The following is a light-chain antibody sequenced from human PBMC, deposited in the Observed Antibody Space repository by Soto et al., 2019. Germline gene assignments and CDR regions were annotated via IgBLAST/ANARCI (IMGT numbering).Light chain of an antibody. CDR3: QHYHGWPIT. CDR2: DAS. J-gene: IGKJ5*01. V-gene: IGKV3-15*01. CDR1: QSISGN. Sequence: EIVMTQSPATLPVSPGEGGTLSCRASQSISGNLAWYQQKPGQAPRLLIYDASTRATGIPARFSGSGSGTEFTLTISSLQSEDFAVYYCQHYHGWPITFGQGTRLEIK.